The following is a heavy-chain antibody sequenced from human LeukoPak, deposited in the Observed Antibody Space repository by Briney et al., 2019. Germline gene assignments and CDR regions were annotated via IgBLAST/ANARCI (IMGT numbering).Heavy chain of an antibody. D-gene: IGHD1-1*01. CDR3: ARFNWNDDYYYYGMDV. CDR2: ISSSSSYV. CDR1: GFPFSSYW. V-gene: IGHV3-21*01. Sequence: GGSLRLSCVASGFPFSSYWMTWVRQAPGKGLEWVSSISSSSSYVYYADSVKGRFTISRDNAKNSLYLQMNSLRAEDTAVYYCARFNWNDDYYYYGMDVWGQGTTVTVSS. J-gene: IGHJ6*02.